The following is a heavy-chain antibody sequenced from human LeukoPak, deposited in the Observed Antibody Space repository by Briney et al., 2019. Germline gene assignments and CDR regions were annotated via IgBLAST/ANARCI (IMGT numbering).Heavy chain of an antibody. D-gene: IGHD4-17*01. J-gene: IGHJ4*02. CDR2: ISPNGGGT. CDR1: GYTFTGHY. Sequence: GASVKVSCKASGYTFTGHYMHWVRQAPGQGLGWVGWISPNGGGTSYAQKFQDRVTMTRDTSISTAYMELSRLRSDDTAVYFCARPYGDYTDYFFDYWGQGTLVTVSS. CDR3: ARPYGDYTDYFFDY. V-gene: IGHV1-2*02.